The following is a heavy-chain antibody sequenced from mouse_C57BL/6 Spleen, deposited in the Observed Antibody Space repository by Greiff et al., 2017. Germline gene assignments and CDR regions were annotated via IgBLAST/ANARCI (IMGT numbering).Heavy chain of an antibody. CDR2: IDPETGGT. V-gene: IGHV1-15*01. CDR1: GYTFTDYA. Sequence: VQLQESGAELVRPGASVTLSCKASGYTFTDYAMHWVKQTPVHGLEWIRAIDPETGGTAYNQKFKGKAILTADKSSSTAYMELRSLTSEDSAVYYCTRLLPYWGQGTSVTVSS. J-gene: IGHJ4*01. CDR3: TRLLPY. D-gene: IGHD1-1*01.